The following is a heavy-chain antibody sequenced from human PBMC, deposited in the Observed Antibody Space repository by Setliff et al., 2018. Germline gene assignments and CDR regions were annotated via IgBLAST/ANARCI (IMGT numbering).Heavy chain of an antibody. Sequence: GASVKVSCKASGYTLTAYYIHWVRQAPGQGLEWMGWINPNSGGTNYAQKFQGRVTMTRDTSISTVYMELSSLRFDDTAVYYCARGRVLATSEADLGDYWGQGTLVTVSS. CDR3: ARGRVLATSEADLGDY. CDR1: GYTLTAYY. CDR2: INPNSGGT. J-gene: IGHJ4*02. D-gene: IGHD6-19*01. V-gene: IGHV1-2*02.